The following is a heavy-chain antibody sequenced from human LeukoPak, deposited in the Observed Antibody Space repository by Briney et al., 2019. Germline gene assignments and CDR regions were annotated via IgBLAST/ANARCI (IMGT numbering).Heavy chain of an antibody. J-gene: IGHJ6*02. CDR2: ISGSGGST. CDR3: AKVRGQLASYYYYGMDV. D-gene: IGHD3-10*01. Sequence: PGGSLRLSCAASGFTFSSYAMSWVRQAPGKGLEWVSAISGSGGSTYYADSVKGRFTISRDNSKSTLYLQMNSLRAEDTAVYYCAKVRGQLASYYYYGMDVWGQGTTVTVSS. V-gene: IGHV3-23*01. CDR1: GFTFSSYA.